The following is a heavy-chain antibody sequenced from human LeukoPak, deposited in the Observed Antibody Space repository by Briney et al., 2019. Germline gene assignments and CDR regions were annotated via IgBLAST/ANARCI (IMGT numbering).Heavy chain of an antibody. Sequence: GGSLRLSCAASGFTFSSYWMSWVRQAPGKGLEWVANIKQVGSEKYYVDSVKGRFTMSRDNAKKSLYLQMNSLRAEDTAVYYCARAKFDSSRYYYRGFDIWGQGTMVTVSS. CDR2: IKQVGSEK. CDR3: ARAKFDSSRYYYRGFDI. CDR1: GFTFSSYW. J-gene: IGHJ3*02. D-gene: IGHD3-22*01. V-gene: IGHV3-7*04.